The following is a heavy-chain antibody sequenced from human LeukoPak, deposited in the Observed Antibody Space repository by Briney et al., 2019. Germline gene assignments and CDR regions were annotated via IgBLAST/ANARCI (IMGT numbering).Heavy chain of an antibody. J-gene: IGHJ6*03. V-gene: IGHV3-30*04. CDR2: ITYDGSSK. CDR1: GFTFSSYA. CDR3: ARGPGIAVTYYYYYMDV. D-gene: IGHD6-19*01. Sequence: GGSLRLSCAASGFTFSSYAMHWVRQAPGKGLEWVAVITYDGSSKYYADSVKGRFTISRDNSKNTLYLQMNSLRAEDTAVYYCARGPGIAVTYYYYYMDVWGKGTTVTVSS.